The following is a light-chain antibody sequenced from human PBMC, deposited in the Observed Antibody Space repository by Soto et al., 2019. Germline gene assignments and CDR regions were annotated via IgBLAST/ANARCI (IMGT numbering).Light chain of an antibody. CDR3: QQTYSTPFT. V-gene: IGKV1-39*01. CDR1: QSVNTY. CDR2: SAS. Sequence: DIQMTQSPSSLSASVGDRVTITCRATQSVNTYLHWYQHKSGRPPKLLIYSASSLRGGVPSRFSGSGSGTDFTLTISSLQPDDFATYYCQQTYSTPFTFVQGTELEIK. J-gene: IGKJ2*01.